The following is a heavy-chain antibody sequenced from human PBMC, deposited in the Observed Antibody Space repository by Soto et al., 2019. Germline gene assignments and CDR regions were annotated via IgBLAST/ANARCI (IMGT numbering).Heavy chain of an antibody. V-gene: IGHV1-46*01. J-gene: IGHJ6*02. CDR3: ARVTRELVDYYGMDV. CDR2: INPSGGST. Sequence: GSVKVSCKASGYTFTSYYMHWVRQAPGQGLEWMGIINPSGGSTSYAQKFQGRVTMTRDTSTSTVYMELSSLRSEDTAVYYCARVTRELVDYYGMDVWGQGTTVTVSS. D-gene: IGHD1-26*01. CDR1: GYTFTSYY.